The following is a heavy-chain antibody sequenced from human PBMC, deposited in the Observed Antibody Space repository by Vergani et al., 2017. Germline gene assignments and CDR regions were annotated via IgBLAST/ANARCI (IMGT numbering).Heavy chain of an antibody. Sequence: QVQLQQWGAGLLKPSETLSLTCAVYGGSFSGYYWSWIRQPPGKGLEWIGEINHSGSTNYNPSLKSRVTISVDTSKNQFSLKLSSVXAADTAVYYCARGLPFYKWGQGTLVTVSS. V-gene: IGHV4-34*01. J-gene: IGHJ4*02. CDR2: INHSGST. D-gene: IGHD1-1*01. CDR1: GGSFSGYY. CDR3: ARGLPFYK.